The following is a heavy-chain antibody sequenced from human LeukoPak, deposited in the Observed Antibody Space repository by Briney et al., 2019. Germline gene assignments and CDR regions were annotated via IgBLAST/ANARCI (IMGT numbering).Heavy chain of an antibody. Sequence: PGGSLRLSCAASGFTVNSYYMSWVRQAPGKGLEWVSFIYVSGSTYYADSVRGRFTISRDNFKNTLYLQMNSLRAEDTALYYCARASCGGDCPFDYWGQGTLVTVSS. V-gene: IGHV3-53*01. CDR1: GFTVNSYY. CDR2: IYVSGST. J-gene: IGHJ4*02. D-gene: IGHD2-21*02. CDR3: ARASCGGDCPFDY.